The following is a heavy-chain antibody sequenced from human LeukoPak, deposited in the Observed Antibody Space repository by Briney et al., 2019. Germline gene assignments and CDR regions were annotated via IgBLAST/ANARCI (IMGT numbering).Heavy chain of an antibody. CDR3: ARHLVGATGTGPFDY. Sequence: SETLSLTCTVSGGSISGYYWSWIRQPPGKGLKWIGYIYYSGSTNYNPSLKSRVTMSVDTSKNQFSLKLSSVTAADTAVYYCARHLVGATGTGPFDYWGQGTLVTVSS. CDR1: GGSISGYY. J-gene: IGHJ4*02. D-gene: IGHD1-26*01. CDR2: IYYSGST. V-gene: IGHV4-59*08.